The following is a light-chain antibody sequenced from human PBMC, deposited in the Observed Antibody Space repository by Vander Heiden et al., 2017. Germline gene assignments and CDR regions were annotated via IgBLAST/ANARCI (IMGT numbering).Light chain of an antibody. CDR3: QQSYSTPRT. Sequence: DIQMTQSPSSLSASEGDSVTLTCRASQSISSSLNWYQQKPGKAPNLLIYGASSLQSGVTSRFSGSGSGTDFTLTISSLQPEDFATYYCQQSYSTPRTFGQGTKVEIK. J-gene: IGKJ1*01. CDR1: QSISSS. CDR2: GAS. V-gene: IGKV1-39*01.